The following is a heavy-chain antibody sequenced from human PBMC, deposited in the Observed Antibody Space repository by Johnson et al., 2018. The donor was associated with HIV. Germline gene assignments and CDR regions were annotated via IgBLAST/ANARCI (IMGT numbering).Heavy chain of an antibody. CDR3: ARALRWPNAFDI. J-gene: IGHJ3*02. V-gene: IGHV3-23*04. D-gene: IGHD4-23*01. CDR1: GFTFGSYA. Sequence: VQLVESGGGLVQPGGSLRLSCAASGFTFGSYAMSWVRQAPGKGLEWVSAISGSGGSTYYADSVKGRFTISRDNSKNTLYLQMSSLRAEDTTIYYCARALRWPNAFDIWGQGTLVTVSS. CDR2: ISGSGGST.